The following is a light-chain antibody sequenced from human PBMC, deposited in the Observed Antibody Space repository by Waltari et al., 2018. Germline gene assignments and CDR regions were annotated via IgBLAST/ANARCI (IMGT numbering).Light chain of an antibody. V-gene: IGKV1-39*01. CDR2: AAS. Sequence: DRVTITCRASQSINTYLNWYQQKPGKVPNLLIYAASSLQTGGPSRFSGSGSGTDFTLTISSLQPEDFATYYCQQSYSTPYTFGQGTKLEIK. CDR3: QQSYSTPYT. CDR1: QSINTY. J-gene: IGKJ2*01.